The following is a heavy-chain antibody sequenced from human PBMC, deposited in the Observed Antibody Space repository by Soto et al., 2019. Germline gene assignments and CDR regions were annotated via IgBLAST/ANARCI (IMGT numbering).Heavy chain of an antibody. Sequence: QVHLVQSGAEVTKAGSSVKVSCKASGGTFSSHAFSWVRQAPGQGLEWVGGIIPIFETANYAQEFQGRVTISADASTNTVILELNNLRSDDTAIYFCAIGDRSSWIGNHWGPGTQVTV. CDR3: AIGDRSSWIGNH. D-gene: IGHD6-6*01. V-gene: IGHV1-69*01. CDR2: IIPIFETA. CDR1: GGTFSSHA. J-gene: IGHJ4*02.